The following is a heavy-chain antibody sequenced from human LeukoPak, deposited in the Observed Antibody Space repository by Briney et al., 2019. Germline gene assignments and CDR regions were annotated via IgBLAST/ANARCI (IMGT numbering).Heavy chain of an antibody. D-gene: IGHD6-13*01. V-gene: IGHV3-53*05. CDR1: GFTVSSNY. CDR3: AKDLGSSSWYGDRFDY. Sequence: GGSLRLSCAASGFTVSSNYMSWVRQAPGKGLEWVSVIYSGGSTYYADSVKGRFTISRDNSKNTLYLQMNSLRAEDTAVYYCAKDLGSSSWYGDRFDYWGQGTLVTVSS. J-gene: IGHJ4*02. CDR2: IYSGGST.